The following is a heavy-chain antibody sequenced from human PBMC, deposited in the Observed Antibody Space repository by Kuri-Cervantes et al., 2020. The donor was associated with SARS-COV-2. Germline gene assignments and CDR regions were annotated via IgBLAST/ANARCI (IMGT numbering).Heavy chain of an antibody. CDR2: IYWHDDK. V-gene: IGHV2-5*01. J-gene: IGHJ5*02. D-gene: IGHD3-3*01. CDR3: ARIDREVTIFGVVIYNWFDP. CDR1: GFSLSTSGVG. Sequence: SGPTLVKPTQTLTLTCTFSGFSLSTSGVGVGWIRQPPGRALEWLALIYWHDDKRYSPSLKSRLTISKDTSKSQVVLTMTNMDPVDTATYYCARIDREVTIFGVVIYNWFDPWGQGTLVTVSS.